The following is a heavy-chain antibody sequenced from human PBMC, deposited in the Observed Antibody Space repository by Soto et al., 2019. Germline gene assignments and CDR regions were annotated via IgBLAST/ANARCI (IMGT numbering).Heavy chain of an antibody. V-gene: IGHV4-59*01. CDR1: GGSMRNYF. J-gene: IGHJ4*02. CDR2: IHYSGATSFFP. D-gene: IGHD6-13*01. Sequence: RSETLSLTCTVSGGSMRNYFWTWIRQPPGKGLEWIGYIHYSGATSFFPSYNPSLRGRVTISEDTSKNQFSLKLLSVTTADTAVYFCAAGEASSRNLAPYYLDFWGQGTLVTVSS. CDR3: AAGEASSRNLAPYYLDF.